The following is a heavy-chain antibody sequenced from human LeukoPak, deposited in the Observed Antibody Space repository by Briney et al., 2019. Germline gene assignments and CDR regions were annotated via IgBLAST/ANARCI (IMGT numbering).Heavy chain of an antibody. CDR2: IYHSGST. CDR3: ARWAAAYDY. J-gene: IGHJ4*02. Sequence: SETLSLTCAVSGGSISRGGYSWSWIRQPPGKGLEWIGYIYHSGSTYYNPSLKSRVTISVDRSKNQFSLKLSSVTAADTAVYYCARWAAAYDYWGQGTLVTVSS. V-gene: IGHV4-30-2*01. D-gene: IGHD6-13*01. CDR1: GGSISRGGYS.